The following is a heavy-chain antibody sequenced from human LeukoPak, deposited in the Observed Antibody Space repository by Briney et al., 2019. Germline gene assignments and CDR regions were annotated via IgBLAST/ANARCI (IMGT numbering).Heavy chain of an antibody. CDR2: INPSGGST. CDR1: GYTFTSYY. V-gene: IGHV1-46*01. J-gene: IGHJ3*02. Sequence: ASVKVSCKASGYTFTSYYMHWVRQAPGQGLEWMGIINPSGGSTSYAQKFQGRVTMTRDTSTSTVYMELSSLRSEDTAVYYCARDSTMIVFVNGFDIWGQGTMVTVSS. D-gene: IGHD3-22*01. CDR3: ARDSTMIVFVNGFDI.